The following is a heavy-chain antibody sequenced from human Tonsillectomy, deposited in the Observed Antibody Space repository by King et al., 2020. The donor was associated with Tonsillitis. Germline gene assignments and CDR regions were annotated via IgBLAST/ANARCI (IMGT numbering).Heavy chain of an antibody. J-gene: IGHJ6*02. CDR2: ISWSSGSI. CDR1: GFNFDNYA. V-gene: IGHV3-9*01. Sequence: VQLVESGGGLVQPGRSLRLSCAASGFNFDNYAMHWVRQAPGKGLEWVSGISWSSGSIGYAGSVKGRFTISRDNAKKSLYLQMNSLRPEDTAFYYCVKVQKKKYYYYAVEVWGQGNTVTVSS. CDR3: VKVQKKKYYYYAVEV.